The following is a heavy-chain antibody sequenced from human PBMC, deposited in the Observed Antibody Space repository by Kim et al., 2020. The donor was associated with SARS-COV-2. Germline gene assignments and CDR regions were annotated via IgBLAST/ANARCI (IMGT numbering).Heavy chain of an antibody. CDR3: AKNYGSGSYYTYFDY. J-gene: IGHJ4*02. CDR2: ISWNSGSI. D-gene: IGHD3-10*01. Sequence: SLRLSCAASGFTFDDYAMHWVRQAPGKGLEWVSGISWNSGSIGYADSVKGRFTISRDNAKNSLYLQMNSLRAEDTALYYCAKNYGSGSYYTYFDYWGQGTLVTVSS. V-gene: IGHV3-9*01. CDR1: GFTFDDYA.